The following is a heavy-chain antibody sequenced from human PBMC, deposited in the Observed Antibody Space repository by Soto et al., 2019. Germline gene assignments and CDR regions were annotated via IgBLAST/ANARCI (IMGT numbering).Heavy chain of an antibody. CDR2: ISPDGSTT. CDR3: AKDRVPYSDYGRYFDL. J-gene: IGHJ2*01. CDR1: GFTVSTYW. Sequence: EVQLVESGGGLVQPGGSLRLSCAASGFTVSTYWMHWVRQDPGKGLMWVSRISPDGSTTTYADTVRGRFTISRDTAENTLYLQMNSLRVEDRAVYYCAKDRVPYSDYGRYFDLWGRGTLVTVSS. V-gene: IGHV3-74*01. D-gene: IGHD4-17*01.